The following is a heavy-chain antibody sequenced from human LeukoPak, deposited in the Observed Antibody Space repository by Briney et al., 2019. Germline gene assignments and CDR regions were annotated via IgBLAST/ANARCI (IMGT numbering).Heavy chain of an antibody. Sequence: ASVKVSCKASGGTFSSYAISWVRQAPGQGLEWMGWISAYNGNTNYAQKLQGRLTMTTDTSTNTAYMELRSLRSDDTAVYYCAGDRGTTVTTEVDYWGQGTLVTVSS. D-gene: IGHD4-17*01. CDR1: GGTFSSYA. V-gene: IGHV1-18*01. CDR2: ISAYNGNT. J-gene: IGHJ4*02. CDR3: AGDRGTTVTTEVDY.